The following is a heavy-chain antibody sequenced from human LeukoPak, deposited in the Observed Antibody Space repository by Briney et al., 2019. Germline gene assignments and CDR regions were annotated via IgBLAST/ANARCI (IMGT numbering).Heavy chain of an antibody. V-gene: IGHV3-21*01. CDR1: AFTFSTYN. CDR3: ARETYCSGGSCYKGNAFDI. J-gene: IGHJ3*02. CDR2: ISSSSSYI. Sequence: GGSLRLSCAASAFTFSTYNMNWVRQAPGKGLEWVSSISSSSSYIYYADSVKGRFTISRDNAKNSLYLQMDSLRADDTAVYYCARETYCSGGSCYKGNAFDIWGQGTMVTVSS. D-gene: IGHD2-15*01.